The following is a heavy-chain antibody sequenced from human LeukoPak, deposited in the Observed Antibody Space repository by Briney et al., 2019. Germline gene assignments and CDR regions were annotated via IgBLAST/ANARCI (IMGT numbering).Heavy chain of an antibody. J-gene: IGHJ6*03. CDR2: IYYSGST. V-gene: IGHV4-59*01. CDR1: GGSNRSYY. D-gene: IGHD3-3*01. Sequence: SETLSLTCTVSGGSNRSYYWSWTLQPPGKGMEWHGSIYYSGSTTYNPPLKSRVTISVATSTNQFSLKLSSVTAADTAVYYCARASPQYYDFWSGYYPLGHYYYMDVWGKGTTVTVSS. CDR3: ARASPQYYDFWSGYYPLGHYYYMDV.